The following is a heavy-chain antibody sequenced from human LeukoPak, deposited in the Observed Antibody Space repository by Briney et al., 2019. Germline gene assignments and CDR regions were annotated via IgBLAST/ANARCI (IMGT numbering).Heavy chain of an antibody. Sequence: SSETLSLTCTVSGGSISSSSYYWSWIRQPPGKGLEWIGEINHSGSTNYNPSLKSRVTISVDTSKNQFSLKLSSVTAADTAVYYCAISHWFSRFNDYWGQGTLVTVSS. J-gene: IGHJ4*02. CDR3: AISHWFSRFNDY. CDR1: GGSISSSSYY. V-gene: IGHV4-39*07. CDR2: INHSGST. D-gene: IGHD6-13*01.